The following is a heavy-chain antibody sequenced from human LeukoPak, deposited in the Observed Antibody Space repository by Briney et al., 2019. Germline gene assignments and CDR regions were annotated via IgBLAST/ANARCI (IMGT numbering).Heavy chain of an antibody. CDR3: ARVRYDSGWYDY. V-gene: IGHV3-23*01. CDR1: GSTFSSYA. Sequence: GGSLRLSCAASGSTFSSYAMSWVRQAPGKGLEWVSAISGSGGSTYYADSVKGRFTISRDNSKNTLYLQMNSLRAEDAAVYYCARVRYDSGWYDYWGQGALVTVSS. D-gene: IGHD6-19*01. CDR2: ISGSGGST. J-gene: IGHJ4*02.